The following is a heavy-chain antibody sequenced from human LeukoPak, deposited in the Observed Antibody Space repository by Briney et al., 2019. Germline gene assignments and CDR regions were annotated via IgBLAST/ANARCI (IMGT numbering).Heavy chain of an antibody. Sequence: GGSLRLSCAASGFTFSSYIMNWVRQAPGKGLEWVSSISSSSSYIYYADSVKGRFTISRDNAKNSLYLQMNSLRAEDTAVYYCARSPYDILTGYAYYFDYWGQGTLVTVSS. CDR1: GFTFSSYI. D-gene: IGHD3-9*01. CDR2: ISSSSSYI. CDR3: ARSPYDILTGYAYYFDY. J-gene: IGHJ4*02. V-gene: IGHV3-21*01.